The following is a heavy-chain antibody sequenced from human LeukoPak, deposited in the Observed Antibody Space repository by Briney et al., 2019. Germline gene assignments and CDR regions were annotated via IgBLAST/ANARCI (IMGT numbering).Heavy chain of an antibody. V-gene: IGHV4-34*01. J-gene: IGHJ4*02. CDR2: INYSGST. Sequence: PSETLSLTCAVYGGSFSGYYWSWIRQPPGKGLEWIGEINYSGSTNYNPSLKSRVTISVDTSKNQFSLKLSSVTAADTAVYYCARHRYYYDSSGYSDFDYWGQGTLVTVSS. D-gene: IGHD3-22*01. CDR3: ARHRYYYDSSGYSDFDY. CDR1: GGSFSGYY.